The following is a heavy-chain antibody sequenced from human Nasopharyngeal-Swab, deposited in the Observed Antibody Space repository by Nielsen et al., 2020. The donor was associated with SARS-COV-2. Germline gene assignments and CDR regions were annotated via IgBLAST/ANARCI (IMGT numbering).Heavy chain of an antibody. CDR2: INPNSGGT. CDR1: GYTFTGYY. D-gene: IGHD3-22*01. Sequence: ASVKVSCKASGYTFTGYYMHWVRQAPGQGLEWMGRINPNSGGTNYAQKFQGRVTMTRDTPISTAYMELSRLRSDDTAVYYCARYYDSSGYSDYWGQGTLVTVSS. CDR3: ARYYDSSGYSDY. J-gene: IGHJ4*02. V-gene: IGHV1-2*06.